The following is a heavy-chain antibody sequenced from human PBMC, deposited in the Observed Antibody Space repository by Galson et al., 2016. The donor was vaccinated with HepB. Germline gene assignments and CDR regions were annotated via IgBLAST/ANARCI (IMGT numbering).Heavy chain of an antibody. Sequence: SLRLSCAASGFTFSSYAMHWVRQAPGKGLEWVAVISYDGSYESYAGAVKGRCTISRDNFKNTLYLHLNSLRAEETAVYYCARAVHGSGSYWDKWGQGTLVAVSS. V-gene: IGHV3-30*04. CDR2: ISYDGSYE. D-gene: IGHD3-10*01. CDR3: ARAVHGSGSYWDK. J-gene: IGHJ4*02. CDR1: GFTFSSYA.